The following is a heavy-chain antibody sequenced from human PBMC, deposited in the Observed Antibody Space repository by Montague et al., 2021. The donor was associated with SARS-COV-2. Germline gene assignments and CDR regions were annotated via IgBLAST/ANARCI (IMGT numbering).Heavy chain of an antibody. J-gene: IGHJ6*02. CDR3: ASASITIFGVADYGMDV. V-gene: IGHV4-61*02. D-gene: IGHD3-3*01. CDR2: IYTSGSS. Sequence: TLSLTCTVSGGSISSGSYYWSWIRQPGGKGLEWIGRIYTSGSSNYNPSLKSRVTISVDTSKNQFSLKLSSVTAADTALYYCASASITIFGVADYGMDVWGQGTTVTVSS. CDR1: GGSISSGSYY.